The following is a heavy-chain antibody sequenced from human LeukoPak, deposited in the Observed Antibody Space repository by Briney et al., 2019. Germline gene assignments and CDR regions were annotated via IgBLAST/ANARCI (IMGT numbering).Heavy chain of an antibody. J-gene: IGHJ4*02. CDR2: IIPIFGTA. D-gene: IGHD1-26*01. CDR1: GGTFSSYA. V-gene: IGHV1-69*06. Sequence: SVKVSCKASGGTFSSYAISWVRQAPGQGLEWMGGIIPIFGTANYAQKFQGRVTITADKSTSTAYMELSSLRSEDTAVYYCARDLSRVSGSYSVDFDYWGQGTLVTVSS. CDR3: ARDLSRVSGSYSVDFDY.